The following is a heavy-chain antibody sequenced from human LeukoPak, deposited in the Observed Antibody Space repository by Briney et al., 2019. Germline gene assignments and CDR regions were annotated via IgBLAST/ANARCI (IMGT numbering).Heavy chain of an antibody. CDR1: GFIVSNNY. Sequence: GGSLRLSCDVSGFIVSNNYMSWVRQAPGKGLEWVSLIYSGGTTIYADSVKGRFTISRHSSKNTLYLQMNSLRVEDTAVYYCARRDSSEYSYHDYWGQGTLVTVSS. D-gene: IGHD3-22*01. J-gene: IGHJ4*02. V-gene: IGHV3-66*04. CDR3: ARRDSSEYSYHDY. CDR2: IYSGGTT.